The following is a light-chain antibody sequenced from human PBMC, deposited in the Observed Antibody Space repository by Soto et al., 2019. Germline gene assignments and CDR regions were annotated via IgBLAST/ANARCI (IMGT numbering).Light chain of an antibody. J-gene: IGKJ1*01. CDR2: GAS. CDR1: QSVSRNF. CDR3: QQSGISPRT. V-gene: IGKV3-20*01. Sequence: EIVLAQSPGTLSLSPGERATLSCRASQSVSRNFLAWYQQKPGQAPWLLIYGASNRAGGVPDRFSGSGSVTDFTLPISRLEPDDFAVYYCQQSGISPRTFGQGTTVEI.